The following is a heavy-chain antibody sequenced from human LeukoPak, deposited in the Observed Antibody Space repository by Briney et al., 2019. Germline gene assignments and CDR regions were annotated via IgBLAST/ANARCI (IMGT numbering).Heavy chain of an antibody. CDR2: IYPGDSDT. D-gene: IGHD2-15*01. CDR1: GYSFTSYW. CDR3: ARRNCSGGSCYYPWFDP. Sequence: GESLKISCKGSGYSFTSYWIGWVRQMPGKGLEWMGIIYPGDSDTRYSPSFQGQVTISADKSISTAYLQWSSLKASDTATYYCARRNCSGGSCYYPWFDPWGQGILVTVSS. J-gene: IGHJ5*02. V-gene: IGHV5-51*01.